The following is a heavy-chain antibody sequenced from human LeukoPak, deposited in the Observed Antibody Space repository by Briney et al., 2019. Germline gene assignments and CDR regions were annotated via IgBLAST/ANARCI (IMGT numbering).Heavy chain of an antibody. CDR1: GFTFSSYS. V-gene: IGHV3-48*01. CDR2: ISSSSTI. Sequence: QPGGSLRLSCAASGFTFSSYSMNWVRQAPGKGLEWVSYISSSSTIYYADSVKGRFTISRDNAKNSLYLQMNSLRAEDTAVYYCAREGSDYWFDPWGQGTLVTVSS. CDR3: AREGSDYWFDP. D-gene: IGHD1-26*01. J-gene: IGHJ5*02.